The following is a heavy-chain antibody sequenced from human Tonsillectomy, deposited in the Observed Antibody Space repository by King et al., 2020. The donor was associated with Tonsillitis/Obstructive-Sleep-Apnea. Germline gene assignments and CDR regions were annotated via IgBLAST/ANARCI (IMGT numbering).Heavy chain of an antibody. CDR3: ARGRFLEWLLDWFDP. V-gene: IGHV4-39*01. D-gene: IGHD3-3*01. CDR2: IYYSGST. J-gene: IGHJ5*02. CDR1: GGSISSSSYY. Sequence: LQLQESGPGLVKPSETLSLTCTVSGGSISSSSYYWCWIRQPPGKGLEWIGSIYYSGSTYYNPSLKSRVTISVDTSKNQFSLKLSSVTAADTAVYYCARGRFLEWLLDWFDPWGQGTLVTVSS.